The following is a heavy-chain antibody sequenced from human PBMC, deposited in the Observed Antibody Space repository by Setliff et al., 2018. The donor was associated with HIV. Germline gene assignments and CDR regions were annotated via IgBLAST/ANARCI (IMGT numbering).Heavy chain of an antibody. D-gene: IGHD3-10*01. J-gene: IGHJ3*02. CDR3: ARYANTYDYGSGSYYLRAFDI. Sequence: SQTLSPTCAVDAGSFSGYYWSWIRQPPGKGLEWIGEINHSGSTNYNPSLKSRVTISVDTSKNQFSLKLSSVTAADTAVYYCARYANTYDYGSGSYYLRAFDIWGQGTMVTVSS. CDR2: INHSGST. V-gene: IGHV4-34*01. CDR1: AGSFSGYY.